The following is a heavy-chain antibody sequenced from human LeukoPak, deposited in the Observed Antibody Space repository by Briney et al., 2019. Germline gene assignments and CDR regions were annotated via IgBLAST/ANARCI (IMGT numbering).Heavy chain of an antibody. CDR3: AELGITMIGGV. J-gene: IGHJ6*04. D-gene: IGHD3-10*02. Sequence: GGSLRLSCAASGFSFSDYYMTWIRQAPGKGLEWVSYISSSGSTMYYADSVKGRFTISRDNAKNSLYLQMNSLRAEDTAVYYCAELGITMIGGVWGKGTTVTISS. V-gene: IGHV3-11*04. CDR1: GFSFSDYY. CDR2: ISSSGSTM.